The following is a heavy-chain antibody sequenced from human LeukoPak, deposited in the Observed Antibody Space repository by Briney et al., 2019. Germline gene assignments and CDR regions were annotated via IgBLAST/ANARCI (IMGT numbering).Heavy chain of an antibody. CDR1: GYTFTSYD. CDR2: MNPNSGNT. Sequence: ASVKVSCKASGYTFTSYDINWVRQATGQGLEWMGWMNPNSGNTGYAQKFQGRVTMTRNTSISTAYMELSSLTSEDTAVYYCAREIGVSSGYFPFDYWGQGTLVTVSS. V-gene: IGHV1-8*01. CDR3: AREIGVSSGYFPFDY. D-gene: IGHD3-22*01. J-gene: IGHJ4*02.